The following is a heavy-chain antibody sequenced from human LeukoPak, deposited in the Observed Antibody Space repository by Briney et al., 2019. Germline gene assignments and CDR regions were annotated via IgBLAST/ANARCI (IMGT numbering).Heavy chain of an antibody. V-gene: IGHV4-39*01. D-gene: IGHD6-19*01. CDR1: GGSISSSSYY. CDR2: IYYSGST. CDR3: ARQGIAVAIDY. Sequence: SQTLSLTCTVSGGSISSSSYYWGWIRQPPGKGLEWIGSIYYSGSTYYNPSLKSRVTISVDTSKNQFSLKLSSVTAADTAVYYCARQGIAVAIDYWGQGTLVTVSS. J-gene: IGHJ4*02.